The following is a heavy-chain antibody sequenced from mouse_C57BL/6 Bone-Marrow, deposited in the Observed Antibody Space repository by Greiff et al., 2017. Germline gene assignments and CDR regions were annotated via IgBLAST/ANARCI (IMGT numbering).Heavy chain of an antibody. CDR1: GYTFTSYW. CDR3: ARYGDYDFSWFAY. CDR2: IYPGSGST. D-gene: IGHD2-4*01. Sequence: QVQLKQPGAELVKPGASVKMSCKASGYTFTSYWITWVKQRPGQGLEWIGDIYPGSGSTNYNEKFKSKATLTVDTSSSTAYMQLSSLTSEDSAVYYCARYGDYDFSWFAYWGQGTLVTVSA. V-gene: IGHV1-55*01. J-gene: IGHJ3*01.